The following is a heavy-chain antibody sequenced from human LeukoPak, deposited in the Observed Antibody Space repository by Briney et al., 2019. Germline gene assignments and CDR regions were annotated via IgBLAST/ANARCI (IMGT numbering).Heavy chain of an antibody. V-gene: IGHV3-21*01. CDR2: ISSSSSYI. J-gene: IGHJ4*02. Sequence: GGSLRLSCAASGFTFSSYSMNWVRQAPGKGLEGVSSISSSSSYIYYADSVKGRFTISRDNAKNSLYLQMNSLRAEDTAAYYCARRYSGSYGVDYWGQGTLVTVSS. CDR1: GFTFSSYS. D-gene: IGHD1-26*01. CDR3: ARRYSGSYGVDY.